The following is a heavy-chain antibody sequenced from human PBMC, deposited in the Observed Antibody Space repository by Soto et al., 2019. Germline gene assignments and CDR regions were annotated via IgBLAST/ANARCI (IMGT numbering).Heavy chain of an antibody. V-gene: IGHV1-3*04. CDR1: GYTFTSYT. D-gene: IGHD3-10*01. Sequence: QVQLVQSGAEVKKPGASVKVSCKASGYTFTSYTLHWVRQAPGQRLEWMGWINTGNGNTKYSQKFQGRVTITRDTSESTAKMGVSSLKSEETAVFSCGRGDPRVREVIIDFLTSWGQGPLAPV. CDR3: GRGDPRVREVIIDFLTS. J-gene: IGHJ5*02. CDR2: INTGNGNT.